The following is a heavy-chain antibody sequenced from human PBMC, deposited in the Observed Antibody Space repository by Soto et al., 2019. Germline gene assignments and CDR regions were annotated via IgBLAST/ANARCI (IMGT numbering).Heavy chain of an antibody. D-gene: IGHD3-10*01. V-gene: IGHV1-2*02. CDR2: INPNSGGT. J-gene: IGHJ6*02. CDR3: ARDFNYYGSGSSYDYYGMDV. Sequence: QVQLVQSGAEVKKPGASVKVSCKASGYTFTGYYMHWVRQAPGQGLEWMGWINPNSGGTNYAQKFQGRVTMSRDTSISTAYMEMSRLGSDDMAVYYCARDFNYYGSGSSYDYYGMDVWGQGTTVTVSS. CDR1: GYTFTGYY.